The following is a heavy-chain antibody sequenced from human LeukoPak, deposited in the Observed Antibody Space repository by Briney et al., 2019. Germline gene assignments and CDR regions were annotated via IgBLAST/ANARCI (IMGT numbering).Heavy chain of an antibody. D-gene: IGHD1-26*01. CDR1: GLTFSSYW. J-gene: IGHJ5*02. CDR3: ASEWEPYGGFDP. Sequence: GGSLRLYCAASGLTFSSYWMHWVRQAPGKGLVWVSRINSDGSSTSYADSVKGRFTISRDNAKNTLYLQMNSLRAEDTAVYYCASEWEPYGGFDPWGQGTLVTVSS. V-gene: IGHV3-74*01. CDR2: INSDGSST.